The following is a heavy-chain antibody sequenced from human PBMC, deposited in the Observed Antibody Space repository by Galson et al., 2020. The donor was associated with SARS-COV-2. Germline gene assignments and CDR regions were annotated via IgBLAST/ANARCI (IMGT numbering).Heavy chain of an antibody. V-gene: IGHV4-59*01. D-gene: IGHD3-10*01. J-gene: IGHJ4*02. Sequence: SETLSLTCTVSGGSINSNYWSCILQPPGKGLERIGYIYSGGKTNYNPSLKNRVTISVETSKSQFSLTLSSVTAADTAMYYCARLPVVRGVDYWGQGIPVTVSS. CDR1: GGSINSNY. CDR3: ARLPVVRGVDY. CDR2: IYSGGKT.